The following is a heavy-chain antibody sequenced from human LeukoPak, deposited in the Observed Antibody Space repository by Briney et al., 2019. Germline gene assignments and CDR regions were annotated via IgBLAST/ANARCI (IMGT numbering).Heavy chain of an antibody. CDR2: ISGSGGST. Sequence: GGSLRLSCAASGFTFSSYAMSWVRQAPGKGMAWVSAISGSGGSTYYADSVKGRFTMSRDNSKNTLYLQMNSLRAEDTAVYYCAKGPHSSGWYNYFDYWGQGTLVTVSS. CDR3: AKGPHSSGWYNYFDY. D-gene: IGHD6-19*01. CDR1: GFTFSSYA. J-gene: IGHJ4*02. V-gene: IGHV3-23*01.